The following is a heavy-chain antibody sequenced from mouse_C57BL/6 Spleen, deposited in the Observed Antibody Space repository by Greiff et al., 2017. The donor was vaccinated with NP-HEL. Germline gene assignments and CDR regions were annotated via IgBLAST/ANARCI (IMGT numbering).Heavy chain of an antibody. CDR3: TRVYGSSYTFAY. CDR2: ISSGGDYI. D-gene: IGHD1-1*01. Sequence: EVMLVESGEGLVKPGGSLKLSCAASGFTFSSYAMSWVRQTPEKRLEWVAYISSGGDYIYYADTVKGRFTISRDNARNTLYLQMSSLKSEDTAMYYCTRVYGSSYTFAYWGQGTLVTVSA. J-gene: IGHJ3*01. CDR1: GFTFSSYA. V-gene: IGHV5-9-1*02.